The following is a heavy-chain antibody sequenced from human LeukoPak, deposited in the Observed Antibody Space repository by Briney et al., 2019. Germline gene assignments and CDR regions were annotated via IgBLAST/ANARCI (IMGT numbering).Heavy chain of an antibody. D-gene: IGHD2-2*01. Sequence: SETLSLTCTVSGGSISSGGYYWSWIRQHPGKGLEWIGYIYYSGSTYYNPSLKSRVTISVDTSKNQFSLKLSSVTAADTAVYYCARGGTKYCSSTSCSSWFDPWGQGTLVTVSS. V-gene: IGHV4-31*03. J-gene: IGHJ5*02. CDR2: IYYSGST. CDR1: GGSISSGGYY. CDR3: ARGGTKYCSSTSCSSWFDP.